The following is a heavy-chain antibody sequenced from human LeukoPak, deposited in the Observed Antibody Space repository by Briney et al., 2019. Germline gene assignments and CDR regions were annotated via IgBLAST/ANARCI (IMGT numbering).Heavy chain of an antibody. D-gene: IGHD2-2*02. J-gene: IGHJ4*02. CDR3: ARDEAVSATAIGSDS. Sequence: ASVKVSCKASGYTFTGYYMHWLRPAPGQGLAWMGWINPNSGGTNYAQKFQGRVTMTRDTSISTAYMELSRLRSDDTAVYYCARDEAVSATAIGSDSWGQGTLVTVSS. CDR1: GYTFTGYY. V-gene: IGHV1-2*02. CDR2: INPNSGGT.